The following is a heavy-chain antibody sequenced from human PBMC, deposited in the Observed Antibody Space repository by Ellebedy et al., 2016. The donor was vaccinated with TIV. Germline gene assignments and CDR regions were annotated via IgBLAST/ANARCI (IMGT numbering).Heavy chain of an antibody. J-gene: IGHJ4*02. V-gene: IGHV3-30*07. Sequence: GESLKISCAASGFTFRKYAMHWVRQAPGKGLEWVSIVSYDGGDKNYADSVKGRFTISRDNAKNSLYLQVNSLRAEDTAVYYCARGGRYTYNYWGQGTLVTVSS. CDR3: ARGGRYTYNY. CDR1: GFTFRKYA. CDR2: VSYDGGDK. D-gene: IGHD5-18*01.